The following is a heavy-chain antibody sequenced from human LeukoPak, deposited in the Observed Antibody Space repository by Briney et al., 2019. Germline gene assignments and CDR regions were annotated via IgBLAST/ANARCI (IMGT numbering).Heavy chain of an antibody. J-gene: IGHJ4*02. CDR1: GFTFSNYG. Sequence: GGSLRLSCAASGFTFSNYGMHWVRQAPGKGLEWVAIIWYDGSDKQYADSVKGRFTVSRDNSKNTLDLQMNSLRVEDTAVYYCAKDRKVAPQTLDYWGQGTLVTVSS. D-gene: IGHD2-15*01. V-gene: IGHV3-33*06. CDR2: IWYDGSDK. CDR3: AKDRKVAPQTLDY.